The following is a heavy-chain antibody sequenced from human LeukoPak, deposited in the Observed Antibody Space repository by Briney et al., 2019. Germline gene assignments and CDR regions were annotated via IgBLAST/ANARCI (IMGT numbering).Heavy chain of an antibody. D-gene: IGHD6-13*01. Sequence: PGGSLRLSCAASGFTFSSYWMNWARQAPGKGLEWVASINHNGNVNYYVDSVKGRFTISRDNAKNTLYLQMNSLRAEDTAVYYCARGAAGDYWGQGTLVTVSS. CDR3: ARGAAGDY. CDR1: GFTFSSYW. V-gene: IGHV3-7*04. CDR2: INHNGNVN. J-gene: IGHJ4*02.